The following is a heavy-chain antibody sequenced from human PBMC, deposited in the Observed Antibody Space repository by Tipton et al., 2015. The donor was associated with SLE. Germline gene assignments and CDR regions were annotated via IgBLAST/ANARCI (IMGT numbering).Heavy chain of an antibody. V-gene: IGHV4-59*01. CDR2: FYYGEKT. Sequence: TLSLTCFVPDGSISGYYWTWIRQPPGKGLEWIGNFYYGEKTNYNPSLKSRVTISGDTSSNQISLTVRSVTAADTAVYFCARGTVFGVVWGQKPYYMDVWGKGTTVIVS. CDR1: DGSISGYY. J-gene: IGHJ6*03. CDR3: ARGTVFGVVWGQKPYYMDV. D-gene: IGHD3-3*01.